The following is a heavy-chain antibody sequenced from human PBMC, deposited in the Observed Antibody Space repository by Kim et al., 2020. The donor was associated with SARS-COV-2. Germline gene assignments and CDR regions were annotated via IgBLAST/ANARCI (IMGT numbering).Heavy chain of an antibody. J-gene: IGHJ4*02. D-gene: IGHD6-13*01. CDR2: INPNSGGT. Sequence: ASVKVSCKASGYTFTGYYMHWVRQAPGQGLEWMGWINPNSGGTNYAQKFQGWVTMTRDTSISTAYMELSRLRSDDTAVYYCARGRRALYSSSWYYFDYWGQGTLVTVSS. V-gene: IGHV1-2*04. CDR3: ARGRRALYSSSWYYFDY. CDR1: GYTFTGYY.